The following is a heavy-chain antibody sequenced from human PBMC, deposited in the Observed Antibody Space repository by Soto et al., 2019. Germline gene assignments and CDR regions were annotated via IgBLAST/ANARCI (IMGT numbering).Heavy chain of an antibody. Sequence: LSLSCAASGFTFSSYAMHWVRQAPGKGLEWVAVISYDGSNKYYADSAKGRFTISRDNSKNTLYLQMNSLRAEDTAVYYCARGHYGMDVWGQGTTVTVSS. CDR1: GFTFSSYA. CDR2: ISYDGSNK. J-gene: IGHJ6*02. CDR3: ARGHYGMDV. V-gene: IGHV3-30-3*01.